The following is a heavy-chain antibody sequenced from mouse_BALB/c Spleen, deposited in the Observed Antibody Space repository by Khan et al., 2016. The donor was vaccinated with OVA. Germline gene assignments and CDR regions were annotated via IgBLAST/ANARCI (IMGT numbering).Heavy chain of an antibody. CDR2: IYPGSGST. CDR3: ARSYGGAWFAY. J-gene: IGHJ3*01. CDR1: GYTFTDYV. Sequence: QVQLQQSGPELVKPGTSVKMSCKASGYTFTDYVISWVKQRTGQGLEWIGEIYPGSGSTYYNGKFKGKATLTADKSSNTAYMQLSSLTSEDSAVYFCARSYGGAWFAYWGQGTLVTVSA. V-gene: IGHV1-77*01. D-gene: IGHD1-2*01.